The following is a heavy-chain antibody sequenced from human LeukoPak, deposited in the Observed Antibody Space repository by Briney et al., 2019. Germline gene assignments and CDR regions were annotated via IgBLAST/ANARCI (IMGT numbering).Heavy chain of an antibody. V-gene: IGHV4-59*01. D-gene: IGHD5-24*01. CDR2: IYYSGST. J-gene: IGHJ4*02. CDR3: ARRDGFFDY. CDR1: GGSISSYY. Sequence: KPSEALSLTCTVSGGSISSYYWSWIRQPPGKGLEWIGYIYYSGSTNYNPSLKSRVTISVDTSKNQFSLKLGSETAADTAVYYCARRDGFFDYWGQGTLVTVSS.